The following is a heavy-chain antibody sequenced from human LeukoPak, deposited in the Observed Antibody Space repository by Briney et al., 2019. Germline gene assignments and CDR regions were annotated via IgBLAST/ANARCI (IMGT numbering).Heavy chain of an antibody. CDR1: SGSISSYY. J-gene: IGHJ4*02. CDR3: GRQGYTASYYFLDY. D-gene: IGHD1-26*01. Sequence: PSETLPLTCTVSSGSISSYYWGWVRQPPGKGLEWIGRIYTTGTTQYNPSLKSRVTMSIDTSTNQFSLNLRSMTAADTAVYYCGRQGYTASYYFLDYWSQGTLVAVS. CDR2: IYTTGTT. V-gene: IGHV4-4*07.